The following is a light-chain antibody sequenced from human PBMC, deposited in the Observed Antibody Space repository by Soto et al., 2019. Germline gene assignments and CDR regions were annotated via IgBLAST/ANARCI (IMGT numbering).Light chain of an antibody. Sequence: QSALTQPPSASGSPGQSVTISCTGTSSDVGGYNSVSWYQHHPGKAPKLMIYEVSKRPSGVPDRFSGSKSGNTASLTVSGLHAEDEADYYCSSYAGSDVFVFGTGTKLTVL. J-gene: IGLJ1*01. CDR3: SSYAGSDVFV. V-gene: IGLV2-8*01. CDR1: SSDVGGYNS. CDR2: EVS.